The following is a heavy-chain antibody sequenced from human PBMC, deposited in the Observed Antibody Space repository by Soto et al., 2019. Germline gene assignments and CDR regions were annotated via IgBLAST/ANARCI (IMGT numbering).Heavy chain of an antibody. CDR2: ISYDGSNK. CDR1: GFTFSSYA. V-gene: IGHV3-30-3*01. Sequence: GESLKISCAASGFTFSSYAMHWVRQAPGKGLEWVAVISYDGSNKYYADSVKGRFTISRDNSKNTLYLQMNSLRAEDTAVYYCARAIVWFGELDAFDIWGQGTMVTVSS. J-gene: IGHJ3*02. CDR3: ARAIVWFGELDAFDI. D-gene: IGHD3-10*01.